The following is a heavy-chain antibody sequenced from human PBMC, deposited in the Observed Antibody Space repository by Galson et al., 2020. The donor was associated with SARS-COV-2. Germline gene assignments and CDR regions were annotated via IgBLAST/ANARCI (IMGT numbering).Heavy chain of an antibody. J-gene: IGHJ3*02. CDR2: TYYTGTT. CDR1: GASISSTGF. CDR3: ARRPTAVGATRGAFDI. D-gene: IGHD1-26*01. Sequence: ETSETLSLTCTVSGASISSTGFWGWIRQPPGKGLEWIGTTYYTGTTYYNPSLKSRVTISADTSKNQFSLKLTSVTAADTAVYYCARRPTAVGATRGAFDIWGHGTMVTVSS. V-gene: IGHV4-39*01.